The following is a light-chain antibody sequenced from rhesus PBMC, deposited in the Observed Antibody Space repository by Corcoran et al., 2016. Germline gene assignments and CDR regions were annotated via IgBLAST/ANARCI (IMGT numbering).Light chain of an antibody. CDR3: QQGNSNPPT. CDR1: QGISSY. Sequence: DIQMSQSPSSLSASVGDRVTITCRASQGISSYLNWYQQKPGKAPKLLIYYANSLASGVPSRFSGSGSGKEFTLTISSLQPEDFATYYCQQGNSNPPTFGPGTKLDIK. J-gene: IGKJ3*01. V-gene: IGKV1-32*02. CDR2: YAN.